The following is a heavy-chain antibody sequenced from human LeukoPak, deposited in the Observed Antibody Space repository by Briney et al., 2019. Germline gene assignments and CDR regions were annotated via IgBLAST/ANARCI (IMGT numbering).Heavy chain of an antibody. V-gene: IGHV3-74*01. Sequence: GGSLRLSCAASGFTFSSYWMHWVRQAPGKGLVWVSRINSDGSSTSYADSVKGRFTISRDNSKNTLYLQMNSLRAEDTAVYYCAKDGENSYGYRSPFDYWGQGTLVTVSS. D-gene: IGHD5-18*01. CDR2: INSDGSST. CDR3: AKDGENSYGYRSPFDY. CDR1: GFTFSSYW. J-gene: IGHJ4*02.